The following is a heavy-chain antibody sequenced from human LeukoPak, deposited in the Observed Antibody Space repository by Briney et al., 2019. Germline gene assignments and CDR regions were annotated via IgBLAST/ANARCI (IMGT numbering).Heavy chain of an antibody. J-gene: IGHJ3*02. Sequence: PGGSLRLSCAASRFTFNKYGMHWVRQAPGKGLEWVAFIRYDGSNKYYADSVKGRFTISRDNSKNTLYLQMNSLRAEDTAVYYCARDGSSSPDDAFDIWGQGTMVTVSS. V-gene: IGHV3-30*02. D-gene: IGHD6-6*01. CDR2: IRYDGSNK. CDR1: RFTFNKYG. CDR3: ARDGSSSPDDAFDI.